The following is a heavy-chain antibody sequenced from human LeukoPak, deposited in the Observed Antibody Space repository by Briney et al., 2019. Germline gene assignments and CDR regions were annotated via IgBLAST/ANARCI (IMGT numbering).Heavy chain of an antibody. CDR1: GGSISSYY. Sequence: SETLSLTCTVSGGSISSYYWSWIRQPPGKGLEWIGYIYYSGSTNYNPSLKSRVTISVDTSKNQFSLKLSSVTAADTAVYYCARGDWYYYYYYMDVWGKGTTVTISS. CDR2: IYYSGST. V-gene: IGHV4-59*01. J-gene: IGHJ6*03. D-gene: IGHD3/OR15-3a*01. CDR3: ARGDWYYYYYYMDV.